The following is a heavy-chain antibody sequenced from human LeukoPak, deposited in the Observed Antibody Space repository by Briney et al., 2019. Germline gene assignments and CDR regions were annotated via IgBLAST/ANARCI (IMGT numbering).Heavy chain of an antibody. J-gene: IGHJ4*02. CDR3: ARDLRVGTRDYFDY. Sequence: PGGSLRLSCAASGFTFSSHSMNWVRQAPGKGLEWLSYIRGGSDVKQYADSVKGRFTISRDNARNSLYLQMNSLRHEDTAVYYCARDLRVGTRDYFDYWGQGTLVTVSS. V-gene: IGHV3-48*02. D-gene: IGHD3-10*01. CDR2: IRGGSDVK. CDR1: GFTFSSHS.